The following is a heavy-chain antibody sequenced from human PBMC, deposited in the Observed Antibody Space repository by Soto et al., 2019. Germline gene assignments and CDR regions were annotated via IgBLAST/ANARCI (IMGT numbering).Heavy chain of an antibody. J-gene: IGHJ4*02. CDR2: ISGHNGKT. Sequence: ASGQVSCESCPYSFTSYCISNVRQAPGQGLEWMGWISGHNGKTNSAQKFQDRVTMTTDTSTGTAYMELRSLESDDTAVYYCARDQTIYDFCSGYFLLDNWGQGTLVTVSS. CDR3: ARDQTIYDFCSGYFLLDN. D-gene: IGHD3-3*01. V-gene: IGHV1-18*04. CDR1: PYSFTSYC.